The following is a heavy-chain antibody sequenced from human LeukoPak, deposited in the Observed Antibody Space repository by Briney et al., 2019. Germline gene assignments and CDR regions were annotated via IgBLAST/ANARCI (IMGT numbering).Heavy chain of an antibody. CDR2: IIPIFGTA. V-gene: IGHV1-69*01. J-gene: IGHJ5*02. CDR1: GGTFSSYA. D-gene: IGHD2-2*02. CDR3: ARGDIVVLPAGIPHNWFDP. Sequence: SVKVSCKASGGTFSSYAISWERQAPGQGLEWMGGIIPIFGTANYAQKFQGRVTITADESTSTAYMELSSLRSEDTAVYYCARGDIVVLPAGIPHNWFDPWGQGTLVTVSS.